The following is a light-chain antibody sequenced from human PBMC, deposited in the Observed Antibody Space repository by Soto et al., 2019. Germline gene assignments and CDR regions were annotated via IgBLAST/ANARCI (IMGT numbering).Light chain of an antibody. J-gene: IGLJ1*01. CDR2: GNN. V-gene: IGLV1-40*01. Sequence: QSVLTQPPSVSGAPGQRVTIYCTGSSSNIGAGYDVHWYQQLPGKAPKLLIYGNNNQPAGVPDRFSGSKAGTAASLATTGLRAVDEADCYCQSYASSLSATSGFGTGTQVPS. CDR1: SSNIGAGYD. CDR3: QSYASSLSATSG.